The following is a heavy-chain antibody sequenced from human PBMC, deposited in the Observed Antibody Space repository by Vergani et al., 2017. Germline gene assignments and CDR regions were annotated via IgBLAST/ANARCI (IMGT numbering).Heavy chain of an antibody. J-gene: IGHJ4*02. V-gene: IGHV3-30*03. D-gene: IGHD6-6*01. CDR3: ARGLYSSSSDY. CDR1: GFTFSSYG. Sequence: VQLVESGGGLIQPGRSLRLSCAASGFTFSSYGMHWVRQAPGKGLEWVAVISYDGSNKYYGDSVKGRFTISRDNSKNTLYLQMNSLRAEDTAVYYCARGLYSSSSDYWGQGTLVTVSS. CDR2: ISYDGSNK.